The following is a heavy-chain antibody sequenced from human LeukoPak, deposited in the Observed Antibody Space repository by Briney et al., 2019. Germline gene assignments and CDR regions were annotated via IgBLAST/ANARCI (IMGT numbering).Heavy chain of an antibody. J-gene: IGHJ4*02. CDR2: IYPGDSDT. D-gene: IGHD4-23*01. CDR3: ARRDGGNTVDY. V-gene: IGHV5-51*01. Sequence: GESLKISCKGSGYSFTSYWIGWVRQMPGEGLEWMGTIYPGDSDTRYTPSFQGQVTISADKSISTAYLQWSSLKAPDTGMYYCARRDGGNTVDYWGQGTLVTVSS. CDR1: GYSFTSYW.